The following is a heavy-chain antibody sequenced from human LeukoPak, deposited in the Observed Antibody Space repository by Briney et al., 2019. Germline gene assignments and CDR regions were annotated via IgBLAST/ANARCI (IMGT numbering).Heavy chain of an antibody. CDR2: ISYDGSDK. J-gene: IGHJ3*02. Sequence: PGRSLRLSCAASGFSFRSYAMHWVRQAPGKGLEWVAVISYDGSDKYYADSVKGRFTISRDNSKNNLYLQLSSLRAEDTAVYYCTRSMIVVTKDDAFDIWGQGTMVTVSS. D-gene: IGHD3-22*01. V-gene: IGHV3-30-3*01. CDR1: GFSFRSYA. CDR3: TRSMIVVTKDDAFDI.